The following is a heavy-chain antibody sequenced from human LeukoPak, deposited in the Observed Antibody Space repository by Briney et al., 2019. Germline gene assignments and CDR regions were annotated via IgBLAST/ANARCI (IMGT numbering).Heavy chain of an antibody. CDR2: MNPNSGNT. V-gene: IGHV1-8*03. CDR3: ARRSMVRGPNWFDP. D-gene: IGHD3-10*01. CDR1: GGTFSSYA. J-gene: IGHJ5*02. Sequence: ASVKVSCKASGGTFSSYAISWVRQAPGQGLEWMGWMNPNSGNTGYAQKFQGRVTITRNTSISTAYMELSSLRSEDTAAYYCARRSMVRGPNWFDPWGQGTLVTVSS.